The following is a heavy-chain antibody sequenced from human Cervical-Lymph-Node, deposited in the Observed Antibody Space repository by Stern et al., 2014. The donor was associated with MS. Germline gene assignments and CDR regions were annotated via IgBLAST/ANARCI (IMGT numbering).Heavy chain of an antibody. V-gene: IGHV3-33*01. CDR3: AREGGNTAEYFQH. CDR1: GFTFSSRG. Sequence: VQLVESGGGVVQPGRSLRLSCAASGFTFSSRGMHWVRQAPGKGLEWLASIWYDGSNRYYAGSVKGRFTISRDNSKNTLYLQMNSLRAEDTAVYYCAREGGNTAEYFQHWGQGTLVTVSS. CDR2: IWYDGSNR. D-gene: IGHD4-23*01. J-gene: IGHJ1*01.